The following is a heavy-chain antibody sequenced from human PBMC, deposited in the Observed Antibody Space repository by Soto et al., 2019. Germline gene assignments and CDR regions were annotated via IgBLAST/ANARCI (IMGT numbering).Heavy chain of an antibody. CDR2: IYNNGST. CDR3: ARGNPSSGWYALWY. D-gene: IGHD6-19*01. Sequence: SETLSLTCTVSGGSISTYYWHWIRQPPGKGLEWIGYIYNNGSTNYIPSLKSRVTISLDRSKKQFSLTLNSVTSADTAVYYCARGNPSSGWYALWYWGQGALVTVSS. J-gene: IGHJ4*02. CDR1: GGSISTYY. V-gene: IGHV4-59*01.